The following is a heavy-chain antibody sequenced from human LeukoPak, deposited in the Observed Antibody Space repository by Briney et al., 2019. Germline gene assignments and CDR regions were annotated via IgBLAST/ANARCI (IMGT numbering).Heavy chain of an antibody. CDR2: IYYSGST. Sequence: SETLSLTCTVSGGSISNFYWSWIRQSPGKGLEWIGFIYYSGSTNYNPSLKSRVTISLDTSKNQLSLTLSSVTAADTAVYYCARQIYGDLYYFDYWGQGTLVTVSS. CDR3: ARQIYGDLYYFDY. D-gene: IGHD4-17*01. J-gene: IGHJ4*02. CDR1: GGSISNFY. V-gene: IGHV4-59*08.